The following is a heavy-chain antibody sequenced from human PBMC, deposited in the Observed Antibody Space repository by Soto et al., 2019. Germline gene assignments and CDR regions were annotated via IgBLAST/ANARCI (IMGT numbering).Heavy chain of an antibody. Sequence: QVQLVESGGGVVQPGRSLRLSCTPSGFPFSSYAMHWVRQGPGKGLEWVAVISNDGSGKHYADSVKGQFTITRDNSIYTFNLQMNSLRTEDTAVYYCVFRSANHFDYWGQGTLVTVSS. V-gene: IGHV3-30-3*01. CDR2: ISNDGSGK. CDR1: GFPFSSYA. J-gene: IGHJ4*02. CDR3: VFRSANHFDY. D-gene: IGHD3-3*01.